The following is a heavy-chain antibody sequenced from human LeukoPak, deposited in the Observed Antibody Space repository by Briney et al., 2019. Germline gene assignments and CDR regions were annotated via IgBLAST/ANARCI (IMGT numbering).Heavy chain of an antibody. CDR2: ITGSGDIT. D-gene: IGHD4-17*01. Sequence: GGSLRLSCPASGFTFSNYAMNWVRQAPGKGLEWVSCITGSGDITFYADSVKGRFTISRDNSKNTLYLQMNSLRAEDTAVYFCAKALGGDYAPFDYWGQGTLVTVSS. CDR1: GFTFSNYA. V-gene: IGHV3-23*01. J-gene: IGHJ4*02. CDR3: AKALGGDYAPFDY.